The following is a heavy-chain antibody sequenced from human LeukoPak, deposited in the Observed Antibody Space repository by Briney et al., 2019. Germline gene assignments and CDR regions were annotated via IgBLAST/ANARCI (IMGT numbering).Heavy chain of an antibody. D-gene: IGHD3-22*01. Sequence: PSETLSLTCTVSGGSISSGSYYWSWIRQPAGKGLEWIGRIYTSGSTNYNPSLKSRVTISVDTSKNQFSLKLSSVTAADTAVYYCARDRSGSSGYYAYYYYYMDVWGKGTTVTISS. V-gene: IGHV4-61*02. CDR2: IYTSGST. CDR1: GGSISSGSYY. J-gene: IGHJ6*03. CDR3: ARDRSGSSGYYAYYYYYMDV.